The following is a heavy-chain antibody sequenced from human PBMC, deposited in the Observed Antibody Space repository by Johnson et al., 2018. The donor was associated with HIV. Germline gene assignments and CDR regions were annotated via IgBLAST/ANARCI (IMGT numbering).Heavy chain of an antibody. Sequence: QVQLVESGGGVVQPGGSLRLSCAASGFTFSSYGMHWVRQAPGKGLEWVAFIRYDGSNKYYADSVKGRFTISRDNSKNTLYLQMNSLRAEDTAVYYCARARMTTVTNDAFDIWGQGTMVTVSS. CDR1: GFTFSSYG. CDR3: ARARMTTVTNDAFDI. V-gene: IGHV3-30*02. J-gene: IGHJ3*02. CDR2: IRYDGSNK. D-gene: IGHD4-17*01.